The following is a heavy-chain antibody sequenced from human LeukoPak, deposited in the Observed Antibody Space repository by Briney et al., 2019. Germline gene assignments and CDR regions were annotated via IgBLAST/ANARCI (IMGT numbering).Heavy chain of an antibody. CDR2: IYSGGST. V-gene: IGHV3-66*01. D-gene: IGHD6-19*01. J-gene: IGHJ3*02. CDR1: GFTVSSNY. CDR3: ARAKYSSGWNDAFDI. Sequence: GGSLRLSCAASGFTVSSNYMSWVRQAPGKGLEWVSVIYSGGSTYYADSVKGRFTISRDNSKNTLYLQMNGLRAEDTAVYYCARAKYSSGWNDAFDIWGQGTMVTVSS.